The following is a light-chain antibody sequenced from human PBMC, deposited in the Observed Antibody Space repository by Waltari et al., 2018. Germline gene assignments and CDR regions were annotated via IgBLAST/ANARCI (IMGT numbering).Light chain of an antibody. J-gene: IGKJ4*02. V-gene: IGKV1-27*01. CDR2: SAS. CDR3: QRTYNTLRG. Sequence: DIQSTQSPSSLSASVRVRVTLTCRLSQGISNHLHWCRLRPGTVPTLLIWSASNLQSGVPSRFSGSGSGTDFTLTITSLQPEDVATYYGQRTYNTLRGFGGGTKVEI. CDR1: QGISNH.